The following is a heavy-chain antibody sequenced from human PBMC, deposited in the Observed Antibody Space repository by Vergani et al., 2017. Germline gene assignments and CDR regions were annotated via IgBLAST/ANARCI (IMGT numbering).Heavy chain of an antibody. CDR3: AKSASTVTTSAGAFDI. CDR2: ISGSGGST. Sequence: EVQLLESGGGLVQPGGSLRLSCAASGFTFSSYAMSWVRQAPGKGLEWVSAISGSGGSTYYADSVKGRFTISRDNSKNTLYLQMNSLRAEDTAVYYCAKSASTVTTSAGAFDIWGQGTMVTVSS. J-gene: IGHJ3*02. V-gene: IGHV3-23*01. CDR1: GFTFSSYA. D-gene: IGHD4-17*01.